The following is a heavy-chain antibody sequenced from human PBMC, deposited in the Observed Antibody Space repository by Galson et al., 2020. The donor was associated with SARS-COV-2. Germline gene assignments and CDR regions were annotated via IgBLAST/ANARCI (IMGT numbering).Heavy chain of an antibody. CDR2: ITNTGDRT. D-gene: IGHD6-19*01. V-gene: IGHV3-23*01. Sequence: GGSLRLSCAASELTFTGYAMAWVRQAPGKGLEWVSAITNTGDRTFNADSVKGRFTISRDNSKNTVYLHMNSLRAGDTAVYYCARKMAVAGWYFDLWGQGTLVTVSS. CDR3: ARKMAVAGWYFDL. J-gene: IGHJ4*02. CDR1: ELTFTGYA.